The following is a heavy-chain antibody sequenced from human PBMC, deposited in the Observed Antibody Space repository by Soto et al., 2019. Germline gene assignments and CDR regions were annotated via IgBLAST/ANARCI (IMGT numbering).Heavy chain of an antibody. CDR1: DFAFSNAW. V-gene: IGHV3-15*07. Sequence: GGSLRLSCAASDFAFSNAWINWVRQAPGKGLEWVGRIKSRALGGTTDFAAPVRGRFAITRDDSRNMVYMQMNNLNTEDTAVFYCTTDSYSPIVEVRFDYWGHGTLVTVSS. J-gene: IGHJ4*01. CDR2: IKSRALGGTT. D-gene: IGHD1-26*01. CDR3: TTDSYSPIVEVRFDY.